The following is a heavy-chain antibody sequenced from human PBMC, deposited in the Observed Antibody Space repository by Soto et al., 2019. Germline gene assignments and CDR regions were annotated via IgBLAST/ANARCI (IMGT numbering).Heavy chain of an antibody. CDR2: INHSGNT. V-gene: IGHV4-34*01. CDR3: VRAMGEFDA. Sequence: YCMWLPLPPGKGLEWIGEINHSGNTNYNPSLRSRVTISIDTSKNQLSLNLRSVSAADTAVYYCVRAMGEFDAWGKGT. CDR1: Y. D-gene: IGHD2-21*01. J-gene: IGHJ5*02.